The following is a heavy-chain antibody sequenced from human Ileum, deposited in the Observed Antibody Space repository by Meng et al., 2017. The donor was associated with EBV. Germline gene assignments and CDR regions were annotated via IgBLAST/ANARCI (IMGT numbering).Heavy chain of an antibody. CDR1: GTTISLYRW. D-gene: IGHD1-26*01. J-gene: IGHJ4*02. CDR2: IFHVATG. CDR3: AARVGGSYSGFDL. Sequence: AAGQHQLNTSGPLHLCRAAVGTTISLYRWRGWVRQPPTKVPEWIGEIFHVATGNYTPSLKSRVTISMDTSKTQISLGLTSVTAADTAVYYCAARVGGSYSGFDLWGQGTLVTVSS. V-gene: IGHV4-4*02.